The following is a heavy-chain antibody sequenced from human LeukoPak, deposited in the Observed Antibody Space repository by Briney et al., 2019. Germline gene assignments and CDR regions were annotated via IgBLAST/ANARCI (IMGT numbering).Heavy chain of an antibody. V-gene: IGHV3-7*01. J-gene: IGHJ6*03. Sequence: GGSLRLSCAASGFAFSSYWMSWVRQAPGKGLEWVANIKQDGSEEYYVDSVKGRFTISRDNAKNSLYLQMNSLTAEDTAVYYCARLLSNYYYYYMDVWGKGTTVTVSS. CDR3: ARLLSNYYYYYMDV. D-gene: IGHD2/OR15-2a*01. CDR2: IKQDGSEE. CDR1: GFAFSSYW.